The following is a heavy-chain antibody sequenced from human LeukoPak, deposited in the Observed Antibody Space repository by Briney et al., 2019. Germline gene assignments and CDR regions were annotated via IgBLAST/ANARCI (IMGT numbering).Heavy chain of an antibody. D-gene: IGHD2-2*01. CDR2: IYDSGST. CDR1: GGSISSGGYY. V-gene: IGHV4-31*03. J-gene: IGHJ6*02. CDR3: ARVLVVPAVLGAYYYYYGMDV. Sequence: PSQTLSLTCTVSGGSISSGGYYWSWIRQHPGKSLEWIGYIYDSGSTYYNPSLKSRVTISVDTSKNQFSLKLSSVTAADTAVYYCARVLVVPAVLGAYYYYYGMDVWGQGTTVTVSS.